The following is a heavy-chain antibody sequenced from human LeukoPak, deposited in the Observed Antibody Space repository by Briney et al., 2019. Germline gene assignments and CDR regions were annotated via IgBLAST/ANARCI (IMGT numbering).Heavy chain of an antibody. Sequence: SGPTLVKPTQTLTLTCTFSGFSLSTSGVGVGWIRQPPGKALEWLALIYWNDDKRYGPSLKSRLTITKDTSKNQVVLTMTNMDPVDTATYYCAHMDRLGEFDPWGQGTLVTVSS. V-gene: IGHV2-5*01. CDR3: AHMDRLGEFDP. CDR2: IYWNDDK. D-gene: IGHD1-14*01. J-gene: IGHJ5*02. CDR1: GFSLSTSGVG.